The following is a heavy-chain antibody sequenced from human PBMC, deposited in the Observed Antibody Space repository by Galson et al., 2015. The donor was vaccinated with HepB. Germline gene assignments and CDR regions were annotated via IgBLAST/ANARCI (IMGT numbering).Heavy chain of an antibody. V-gene: IGHV6-1*01. J-gene: IGHJ4*02. Sequence: CAISGDSVSSNSAAWNWIRQSPSRGLEWLGRTYYRSKWYNDYAVSVKSRITINPDTSKNQFSLQLNSVTPEDTAVYYCARAYSSGWSRGFDYWGQGTLVTVSS. CDR1: GDSVSSNSAA. D-gene: IGHD6-19*01. CDR3: ARAYSSGWSRGFDY. CDR2: TYYRSKWYN.